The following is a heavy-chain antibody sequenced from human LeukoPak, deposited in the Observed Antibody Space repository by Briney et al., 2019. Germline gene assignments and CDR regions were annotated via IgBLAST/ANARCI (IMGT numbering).Heavy chain of an antibody. J-gene: IGHJ4*02. CDR1: GGTFSSYA. D-gene: IGHD3-3*01. V-gene: IGHV1-69*05. CDR3: ATLTPWSGDDGGDLDY. CDR2: IIPIFGTA. Sequence: ASVKVSCKASGGTFSSYAISWVRQAPGQGLEWMGGIIPIFGTANYAQKFQGRVTITTDESTSTAYMELSSLRFEDTAVYYCATLTPWSGDDGGDLDYWGQGTLVTVSS.